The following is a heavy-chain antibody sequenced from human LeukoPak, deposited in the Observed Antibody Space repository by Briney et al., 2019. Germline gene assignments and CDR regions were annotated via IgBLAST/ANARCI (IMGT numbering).Heavy chain of an antibody. J-gene: IGHJ3*02. D-gene: IGHD2-21*02. CDR1: GGSFSNYA. Sequence: SVKVSCKASGGSFSNYALSWVRQAPGQGLEWMGGILPIFGTPKYAQKFQARLTITADESRTTAYMEMSGLTYDDTAMYYCARREDVVVEVTGGSWTLDIWGLGTMVTVSA. CDR2: ILPIFGTP. V-gene: IGHV1-69*13. CDR3: ARREDVVVEVTGGSWTLDI.